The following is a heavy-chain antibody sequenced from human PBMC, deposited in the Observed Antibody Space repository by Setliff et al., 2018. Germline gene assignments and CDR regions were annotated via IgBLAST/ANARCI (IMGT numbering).Heavy chain of an antibody. J-gene: IGHJ5*02. CDR1: GYTFGAHY. D-gene: IGHD4-17*01. CDR3: ARSRLYGGWFDP. V-gene: IGHV1-2*02. CDR2: INPNSGGT. Sequence: ASVKVSCKASGYTFGAHYIHWVRQAPGQGLEWMGWINPNSGGTNYAQKFQGRVTMTRDTSISTAYMELSRLRSDDTAVYSCARSRLYGGWFDPWGQGTLVTVSS.